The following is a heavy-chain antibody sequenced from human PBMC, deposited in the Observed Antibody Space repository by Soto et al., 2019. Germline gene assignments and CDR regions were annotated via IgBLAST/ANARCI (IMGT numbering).Heavy chain of an antibody. V-gene: IGHV3-53*04. D-gene: IGHD1-26*01. J-gene: IGHJ4*02. Sequence: GGSLRLSCAASGFTVSSNYMSWVRQAPGKGLEWVSVIYSGGSTYYADSVKGRFTISRHNSKNTLYLQMNSLRAEDTAVYYCARAVVGATRGYYFDYWGQGTLVTVSS. CDR1: GFTVSSNY. CDR2: IYSGGST. CDR3: ARAVVGATRGYYFDY.